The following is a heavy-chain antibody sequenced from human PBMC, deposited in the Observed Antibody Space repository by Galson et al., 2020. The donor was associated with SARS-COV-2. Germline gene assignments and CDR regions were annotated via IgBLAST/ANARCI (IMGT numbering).Heavy chain of an antibody. V-gene: IGHV3-21*01. CDR2: ISSSSSYI. Sequence: GGSLRLSCAASGFTFSSYSMNWVRQAPGKGLEWVSSISSSSSYIYYADSVKGRFTISRDNAKNSLYLQMNSLRAEDTAVYYCASPNPPHYYYYGMDVWGQGTTVTVSS. CDR1: GFTFSSYS. J-gene: IGHJ6*02. CDR3: ASPNPPHYYYYGMDV.